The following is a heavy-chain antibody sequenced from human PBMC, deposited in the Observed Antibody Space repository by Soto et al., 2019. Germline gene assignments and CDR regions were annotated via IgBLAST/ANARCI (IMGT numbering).Heavy chain of an antibody. CDR2: ISGSGGST. CDR3: AKDQALYYYDSSAFDI. V-gene: IGHV3-23*01. D-gene: IGHD3-22*01. Sequence: GGSLRLSCAASGFTFSSYAMSWVRQAPGKGLEWVSAISGSGGSTYYADSVKGRFTISRDNSKNPLYLQMNSLRAEDTAVYYCAKDQALYYYDSSAFDIWGQGTMVTVSS. CDR1: GFTFSSYA. J-gene: IGHJ3*02.